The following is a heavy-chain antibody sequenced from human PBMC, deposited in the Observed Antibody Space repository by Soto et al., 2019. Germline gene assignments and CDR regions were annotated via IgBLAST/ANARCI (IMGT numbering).Heavy chain of an antibody. CDR3: ARDFGYFDWLLSWHYHYYGMDV. J-gene: IGHJ6*02. D-gene: IGHD3-9*01. Sequence: GGSLRLSCAASGFTFSSYAMHWVRQAPGKGLEWVAVISYDGSNKYYADSVKGRFTISRDNSKNTLYLQMNSLRAEDTAVYYCARDFGYFDWLLSWHYHYYGMDVWGQGTTVTVSS. V-gene: IGHV3-30-3*01. CDR2: ISYDGSNK. CDR1: GFTFSSYA.